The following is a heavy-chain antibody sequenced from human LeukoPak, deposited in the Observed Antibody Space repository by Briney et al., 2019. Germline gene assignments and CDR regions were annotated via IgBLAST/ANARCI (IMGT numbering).Heavy chain of an antibody. CDR1: GGSISIYY. CDR3: ASGWGFGDLDY. CDR2: IYTSGST. Sequence: SETLSLTCTVSGGSISIYYWIWIRQPAGKGMEWIGRIYTSGSTNYNPSLKSRVTMSVDTSKNQFSLKLSSVTAADTAVYYCASGWGFGDLDYWGQGTLVTVSS. V-gene: IGHV4-4*07. J-gene: IGHJ4*02. D-gene: IGHD3-10*01.